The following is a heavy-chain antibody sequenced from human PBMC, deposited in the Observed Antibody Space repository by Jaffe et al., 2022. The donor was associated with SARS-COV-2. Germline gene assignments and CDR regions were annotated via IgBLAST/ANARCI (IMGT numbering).Heavy chain of an antibody. CDR1: GGSISSDSYY. CDR3: ARGGGNYYDSSGYVYYFDY. J-gene: IGHJ4*02. Sequence: QVQLQESGPGLVKPSQTLSLTCTVSGGSISSDSYYWNWIRQPAGEGLEWIGRIYPSGSTNYNPSLKSRVTISVDTSKNQFSLKLSSVTAADTAVYYCARGGGNYYDSSGYVYYFDYWGQGTLVTVSS. V-gene: IGHV4-61*02. CDR2: IYPSGST. D-gene: IGHD3-22*01.